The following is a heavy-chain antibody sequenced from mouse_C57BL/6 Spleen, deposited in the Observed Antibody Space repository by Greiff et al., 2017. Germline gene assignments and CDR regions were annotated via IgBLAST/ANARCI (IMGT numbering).Heavy chain of an antibody. CDR3: ARSLPYDGYYLYYFDD. CDR2: IDPNSGGT. D-gene: IGHD2-3*01. Sequence: QVQLQQPGAELVKPGASVKLSCKASGYTFTSYWMHWVKQRPGRGLEWIGRIDPNSGGTKYNEKFKSKATLTVDKPSSTASMQLSRLTSEDSAVYYCARSLPYDGYYLYYFDDWGQGTTLTVSS. CDR1: GYTFTSYW. J-gene: IGHJ2*01. V-gene: IGHV1-72*01.